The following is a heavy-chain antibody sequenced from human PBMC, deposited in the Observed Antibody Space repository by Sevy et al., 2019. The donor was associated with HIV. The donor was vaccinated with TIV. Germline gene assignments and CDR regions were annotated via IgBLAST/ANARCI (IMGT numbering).Heavy chain of an antibody. J-gene: IGHJ4*02. CDR2: ISSSSSYI. CDR1: GFTFSSYS. V-gene: IGHV3-21*01. D-gene: IGHD3-22*01. Sequence: GSLRLSCAASGFTFSSYSMNWVRQAPGKGLEWVSSISSSSSYIYYADSVKGRFTISRDNAKNSLYLQMNSLRAEDTAVYYCARGQTRITMIVVAAYFGYWVQGTLVTVSS. CDR3: ARGQTRITMIVVAAYFGY.